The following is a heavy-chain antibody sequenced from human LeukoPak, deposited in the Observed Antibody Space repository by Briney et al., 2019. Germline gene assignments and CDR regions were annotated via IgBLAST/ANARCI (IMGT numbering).Heavy chain of an antibody. Sequence: SETLSLTCTVSGGSISSYYWSRIRQPPGKGLEWIGYIYYSGSTNYNPSLKSRVTISVDTSKNQFSLKLSSVTAADTAVYYCARGLYYGSGSYYYFDYWGQGTLVTVSS. J-gene: IGHJ4*02. CDR2: IYYSGST. CDR3: ARGLYYGSGSYYYFDY. D-gene: IGHD3-10*01. V-gene: IGHV4-59*01. CDR1: GGSISSYY.